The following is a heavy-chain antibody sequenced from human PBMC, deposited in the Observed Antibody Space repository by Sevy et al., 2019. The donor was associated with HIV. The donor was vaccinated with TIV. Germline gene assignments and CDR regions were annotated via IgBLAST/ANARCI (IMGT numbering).Heavy chain of an antibody. CDR3: AKDQDYDGSGSYYY. D-gene: IGHD3-10*01. J-gene: IGHJ4*02. CDR1: GFTFSSYA. Sequence: GGSLRLSCAASGFTFSSYAMSWVRQAPGKGLEWVSAISGSGGSTYYADSVKGRFTITRDNAKNTLYLQMNSLRAEDTAVYYCAKDQDYDGSGSYYYWGQGTLVTVSS. CDR2: ISGSGGST. V-gene: IGHV3-23*01.